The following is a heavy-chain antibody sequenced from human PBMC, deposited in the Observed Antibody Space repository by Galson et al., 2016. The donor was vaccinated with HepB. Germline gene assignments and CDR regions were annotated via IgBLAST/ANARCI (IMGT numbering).Heavy chain of an antibody. J-gene: IGHJ4*02. Sequence: SLRLSCAVSGFNFNGYAMSWVRQAPGKGLEWVSAITGSGDTTYYADSLKGRFTISRDNSKNTLYLQMSSLRADDTAVYYCGKGRETPGLFDYWGQGTLVTVSS. CDR2: ITGSGDTT. D-gene: IGHD1-26*01. CDR1: GFNFNGYA. V-gene: IGHV3-23*01. CDR3: GKGRETPGLFDY.